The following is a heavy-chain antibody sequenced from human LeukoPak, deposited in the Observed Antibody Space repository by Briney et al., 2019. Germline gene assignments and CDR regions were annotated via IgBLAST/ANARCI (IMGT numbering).Heavy chain of an antibody. CDR2: ISAYNGNT. V-gene: IGHV1-18*01. D-gene: IGHD5-18*01. CDR3: ARSGYSYGTAYYYYGMDV. J-gene: IGHJ6*02. CDR1: GYTFTSYG. Sequence: ASVKVSCKASGYTFTSYGISWVRQAPGQGLEWMGWISAYNGNTNYAQKLQGRVTMTTDTSTSTAYTELRSLRSDDTAVYYCARSGYSYGTAYYYYGMDVWGQGTTVTVSS.